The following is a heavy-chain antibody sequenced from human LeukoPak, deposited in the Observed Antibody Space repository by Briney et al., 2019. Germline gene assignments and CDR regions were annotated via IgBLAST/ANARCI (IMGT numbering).Heavy chain of an antibody. J-gene: IGHJ4*02. V-gene: IGHV3-23*01. CDR3: AKAVVATDGAYRFDY. CDR2: ITGGGGTT. D-gene: IGHD2-21*02. Sequence: PGGSLRLSCAASGFTFSSYAMTWVRQAPGKGLEWVSAITGGGGTTYYADSVKGRFTVSRDNPDNTLYLQMNSLRAEDTAVYYCAKAVVATDGAYRFDYWGQGTLVTVSS. CDR1: GFTFSSYA.